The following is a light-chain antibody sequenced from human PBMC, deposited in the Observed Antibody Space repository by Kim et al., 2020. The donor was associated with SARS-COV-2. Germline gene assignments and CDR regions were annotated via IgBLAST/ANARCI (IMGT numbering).Light chain of an antibody. J-gene: IGLJ3*02. CDR3: AAWDDSLSGRGV. CDR2: KNN. Sequence: QRVTISCSGSRSNIVSNYVYWYQQFPGTAPKLLIYKNNQRPSGVPDRFSGSKSGTSASLAISELRSEDEADYFCAAWDDSLSGRGVFGGGTQLTVL. CDR1: RSNIVSNY. V-gene: IGLV1-47*01.